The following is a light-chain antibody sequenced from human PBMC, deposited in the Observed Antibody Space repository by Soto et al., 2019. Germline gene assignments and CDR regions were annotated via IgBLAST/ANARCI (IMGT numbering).Light chain of an antibody. Sequence: EFVLTQSPGTLSLSPGERATLSCRASQTVRNNYLAWYQQKPGQAPRLLIYDVSTRATGVPARFSGTGSETDFTLTISGLQSEDSAVYFCQQYNNWPFSFGQGTRLEIK. V-gene: IGKV3-15*01. CDR3: QQYNNWPFS. J-gene: IGKJ5*01. CDR1: QTVRNN. CDR2: DVS.